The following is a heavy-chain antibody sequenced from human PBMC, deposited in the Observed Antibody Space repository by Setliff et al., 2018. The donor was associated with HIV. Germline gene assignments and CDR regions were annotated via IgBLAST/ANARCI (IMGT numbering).Heavy chain of an antibody. CDR3: ARHDGGGWYVRVLATSFDY. Sequence: SETLSLTCTVSGGPFSSSSYYWGWIRQPPGKGLEWIGSLRPSGNTYYNPSLKSRVTIYVDTSKNQFSLKLSSVTAADTAVYYCARHDGGGWYVRVLATSFDYWGQGTLVTVSS. CDR1: GGPFSSSSYY. J-gene: IGHJ4*02. CDR2: LRPSGNT. D-gene: IGHD6-19*01. V-gene: IGHV4-39*01.